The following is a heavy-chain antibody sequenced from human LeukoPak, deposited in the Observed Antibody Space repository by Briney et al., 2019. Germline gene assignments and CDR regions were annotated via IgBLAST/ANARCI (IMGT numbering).Heavy chain of an antibody. Sequence: ASVKVSCKASGYTFSNYCMHWVRQAPGQGLEWMGWISAYNGNTNYAQKLQGRVTMTTDTSTSTAYMELRSLRSDDTAVYYCARGSDGKMRLLWFGELLFDYWGQGTLVTVSS. CDR3: ARGSDGKMRLLWFGELLFDY. J-gene: IGHJ4*02. CDR1: GYTFSNYC. D-gene: IGHD3-10*01. CDR2: ISAYNGNT. V-gene: IGHV1-18*04.